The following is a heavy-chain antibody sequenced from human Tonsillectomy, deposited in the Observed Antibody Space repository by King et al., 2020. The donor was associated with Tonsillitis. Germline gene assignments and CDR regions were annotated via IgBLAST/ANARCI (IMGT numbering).Heavy chain of an antibody. Sequence: VQLQESGPGLVKPSQTLSLTCTVSGGSISSGGYFWSWIRQHPGKGRKWIGYIYYRGNTYYNPSLNSRVTISADTSKNQLSLKLSSVTAADTAVYYCARGESHYGMDVWGQGTTVTVSS. CDR2: IYYRGNT. J-gene: IGHJ6*02. CDR3: ARGESHYGMDV. V-gene: IGHV4-31*03. CDR1: GGSISSGGYF.